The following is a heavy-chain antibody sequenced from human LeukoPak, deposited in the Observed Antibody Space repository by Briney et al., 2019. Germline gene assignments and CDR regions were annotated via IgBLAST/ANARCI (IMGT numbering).Heavy chain of an antibody. J-gene: IGHJ3*02. CDR3: ARDKSGPTAHYDVFDI. D-gene: IGHD4/OR15-4a*01. Sequence: SETLSLTCTVSGGSISNNYWNWHWIRQPQGRGLEWIGYIYYSGSTNYNPSLRSRVTIAVDKSNNQVSLKLSSVTAADTAMYYCARDKSGPTAHYDVFDIWGQGTMVTVSS. CDR2: IYYSGST. CDR1: GGSISNNY. V-gene: IGHV4-59*01.